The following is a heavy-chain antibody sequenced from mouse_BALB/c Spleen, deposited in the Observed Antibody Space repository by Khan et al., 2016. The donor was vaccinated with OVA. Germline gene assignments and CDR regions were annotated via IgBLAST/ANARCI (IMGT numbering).Heavy chain of an antibody. CDR3: ARAGYSPWFAY. CDR2: IDPENGNT. Sequence: VRLQQSGAELVRPGALVNLSCKASGFNIKDYYMHWVKQRPEQGLEWIGWIDPENGNTIYEQKVQGKASITSDTSSNTAYLQLSSLTSEDTAVKYCARAGYSPWFAYWGQGTLVTVSA. J-gene: IGHJ3*01. CDR1: GFNIKDYY. V-gene: IGHV14-1*02. D-gene: IGHD2-3*01.